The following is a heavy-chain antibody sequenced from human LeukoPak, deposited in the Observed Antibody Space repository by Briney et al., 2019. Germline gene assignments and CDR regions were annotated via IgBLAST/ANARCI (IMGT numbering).Heavy chain of an antibody. CDR1: GGSISSGSYY. Sequence: SQTLSLTCTVSGGSISSGSYYWSWIRLPAGKGLEWIGRIYTSGSTNYNPSLKSRVTISVDTSKNQFSLKLSSVTAADTAVYYCARSTGQYYYDSSGYGHYGYWGQGTLVTVSS. V-gene: IGHV4-61*02. CDR3: ARSTGQYYYDSSGYGHYGY. D-gene: IGHD3-22*01. J-gene: IGHJ4*02. CDR2: IYTSGST.